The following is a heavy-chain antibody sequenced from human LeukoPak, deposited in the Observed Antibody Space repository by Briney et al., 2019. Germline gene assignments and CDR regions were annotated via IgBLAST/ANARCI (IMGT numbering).Heavy chain of an antibody. J-gene: IGHJ3*02. D-gene: IGHD3-10*01. Sequence: PSETLSLTCTVSGGSISSGGYYWRWIRQHPGKGLEWIGYIYYSGSTYYNPSLKSRVTISVDTSKNQFSLKLSSVTAADTAVYYCARGGSGSYYDLAFDIWGQGTMVTVSS. V-gene: IGHV4-31*03. CDR2: IYYSGST. CDR1: GGSISSGGYY. CDR3: ARGGSGSYYDLAFDI.